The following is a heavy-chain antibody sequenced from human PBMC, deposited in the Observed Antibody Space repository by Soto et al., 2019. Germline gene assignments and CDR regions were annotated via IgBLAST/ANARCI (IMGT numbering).Heavy chain of an antibody. D-gene: IGHD3-9*01. CDR1: GCSISSYC. J-gene: IGHJ4*02. CDR3: ARVYFDWLSKGVFDY. Sequence: PSETLSLTCTFSGCSISSYCWSWIRQPPGKGLEWIGYIYYSGSTNYNPSLKSRVTISVDTSKNQFSLKLSSVTAADTAVYYCARVYFDWLSKGVFDYWGQGTLVTVSS. V-gene: IGHV4-59*01. CDR2: IYYSGST.